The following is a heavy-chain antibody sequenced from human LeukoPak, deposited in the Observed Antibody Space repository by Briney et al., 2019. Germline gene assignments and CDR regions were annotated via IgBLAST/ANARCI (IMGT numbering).Heavy chain of an antibody. CDR2: IWYDGNKK. D-gene: IGHD3-22*01. V-gene: IGHV3-33*01. CDR1: GYTFSSHG. J-gene: IGHJ4*02. Sequence: GGSLRLSCAAAGYTFSSHGMHWVRQAQGKGLEWVALIWYDGNKKYYSESVKGRFTISRDNPKNTLYLQMNSLRAEDTAVYYCAREFNYYDSSGYYNAQVPMDYWGQGTLVTVSS. CDR3: AREFNYYDSSGYYNAQVPMDY.